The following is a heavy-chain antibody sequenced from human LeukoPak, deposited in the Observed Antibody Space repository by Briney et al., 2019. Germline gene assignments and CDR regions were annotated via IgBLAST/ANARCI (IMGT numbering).Heavy chain of an antibody. Sequence: PGGSLRLSCAASGFTFSNAWMSWVRQAPGKGLEWVGSIKSKTDGGTTDYAAPVKGRFTISRDDSKNTLYLQMNSLKTEDTAVYYCTTEVVELSWFDPWGQGTLVTVSS. CDR3: TTEVVELSWFDP. D-gene: IGHD1-7*01. CDR1: GFTFSNAW. V-gene: IGHV3-15*01. CDR2: IKSKTDGGTT. J-gene: IGHJ5*02.